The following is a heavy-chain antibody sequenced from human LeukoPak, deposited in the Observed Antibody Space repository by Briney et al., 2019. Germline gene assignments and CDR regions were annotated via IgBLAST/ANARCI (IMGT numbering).Heavy chain of an antibody. CDR2: ISWNSGSI. CDR3: ARHPVRGVTLFWYRWFDP. Sequence: GGSLRLSCAASGFTFDDYAMHWVRQAPVKGLEWVSGISWNSGSIAYADSVKGRFTISRDNAKNSLYPQMNSLRAEDTAVYYCARHPVRGVTLFWYRWFDPWGQGTLVTVSS. J-gene: IGHJ5*02. CDR1: GFTFDDYA. D-gene: IGHD3-10*01. V-gene: IGHV3-9*01.